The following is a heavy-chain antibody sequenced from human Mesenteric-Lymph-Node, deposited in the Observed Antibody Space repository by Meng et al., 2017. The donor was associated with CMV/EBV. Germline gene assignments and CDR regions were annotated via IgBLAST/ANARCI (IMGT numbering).Heavy chain of an antibody. CDR2: IIPITGIV. J-gene: IGHJ4*02. Sequence: SVKVSCKASGGTFSSYAISWVRQAPGQGLEWMGGIIPITGIVNYAQKFQARVTMTADKYTSTAYMEVRSLRSDDTAVYYCARDCSSTSCYRYWGQGTLVTVSS. CDR1: GGTFSSYA. CDR3: ARDCSSTSCYRY. V-gene: IGHV1-69*10. D-gene: IGHD2-2*01.